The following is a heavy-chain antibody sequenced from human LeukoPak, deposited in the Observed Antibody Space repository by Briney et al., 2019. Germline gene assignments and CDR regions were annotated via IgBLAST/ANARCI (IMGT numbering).Heavy chain of an antibody. CDR3: ASLNKFGEFHDY. Sequence: GGSLRLSCAASGFTFSSYAMHWVRQAPGKGLEWVAVISYDGSNKYYADSVKGRFTISRDNSKNTLYLQMNSLRAEDTAVYYCASLNKFGEFHDYWGQGTLVTVSS. J-gene: IGHJ4*02. CDR2: ISYDGSNK. D-gene: IGHD3-10*01. CDR1: GFTFSSYA. V-gene: IGHV3-30-3*01.